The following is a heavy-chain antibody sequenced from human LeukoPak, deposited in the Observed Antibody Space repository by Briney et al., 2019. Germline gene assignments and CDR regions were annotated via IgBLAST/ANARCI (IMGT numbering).Heavy chain of an antibody. Sequence: SETLSLTCAVYGGSFSGYYWSWIRQPPGKGLEWIGEINHSGSTNYNPSLKNRVTISVDTSKNQFSLKLSSVTAADTAVYYCARGLSAIVHWGQGTLVTVSS. CDR3: ARGLSAIVH. V-gene: IGHV4-34*01. CDR1: GGSFSGYY. D-gene: IGHD2-21*02. J-gene: IGHJ4*02. CDR2: INHSGST.